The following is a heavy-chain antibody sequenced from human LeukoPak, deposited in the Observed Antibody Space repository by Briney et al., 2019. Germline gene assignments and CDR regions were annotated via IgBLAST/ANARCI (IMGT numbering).Heavy chain of an antibody. J-gene: IGHJ4*02. CDR2: LYSDGRSL. D-gene: IGHD3-22*01. CDR3: AKAPSDSSGYYYAVSDY. CDR1: GFTFTGYW. Sequence: GGSLRLSCAGSGFTFTGYWMHWVRQTPGKGLVWISRLYSDGRSLTYADSVKGRFTISRDNSKNTLYLQMNSLRAEDTAVYYCAKAPSDSSGYYYAVSDYWGQGTLVTVSS. V-gene: IGHV3-74*01.